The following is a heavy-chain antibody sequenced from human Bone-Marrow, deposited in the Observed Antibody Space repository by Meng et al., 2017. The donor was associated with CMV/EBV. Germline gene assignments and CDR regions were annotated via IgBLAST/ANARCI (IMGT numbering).Heavy chain of an antibody. D-gene: IGHD3-3*01. Sequence: GGSLRLSCAASGFTFTNHDMHWVRQPMGKGLQWVSVIGTAGDTYYSGSVKGRFFISREDARESLNLQMDNLRAEDTAVYYCVRGTAAVDPGEWQFDFWGQGALVTGAS. CDR2: IGTAGDT. V-gene: IGHV3-13*01. CDR3: VRGTAAVDPGEWQFDF. CDR1: GFTFTNHD. J-gene: IGHJ4*02.